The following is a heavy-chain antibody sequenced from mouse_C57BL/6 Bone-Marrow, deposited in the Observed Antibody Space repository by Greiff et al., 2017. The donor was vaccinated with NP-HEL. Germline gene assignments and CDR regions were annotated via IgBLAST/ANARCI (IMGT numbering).Heavy chain of an antibody. D-gene: IGHD2-1*01. V-gene: IGHV1-81*01. Sequence: VQLQQSGAELARPGASVKLPCKASGYTFTSYGISWVKQRTGQGLEWIGEIYPRSGNTYYNEKFKGKATLTADKSSSTAYMELRSLTSEDSAVYFCAIYGNYEAYYFDYWGQGTTLTVSS. J-gene: IGHJ2*01. CDR3: AIYGNYEAYYFDY. CDR1: GYTFTSYG. CDR2: IYPRSGNT.